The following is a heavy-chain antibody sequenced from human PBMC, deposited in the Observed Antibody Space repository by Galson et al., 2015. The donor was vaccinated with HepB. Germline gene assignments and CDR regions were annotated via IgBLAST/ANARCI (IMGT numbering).Heavy chain of an antibody. CDR2: IIPIFGTA. Sequence: SVKVSCKASGGTFSSYAISWVRQAPGQGLEWMGGIIPIFGTANYAQKFQGRVTITADESTSTAYMELSSLRSEDTAVYYCARGGIAARPGIYYYYYMDVWGKGTTVTVSS. D-gene: IGHD6-6*01. CDR1: GGTFSSYA. J-gene: IGHJ6*03. CDR3: ARGGIAARPGIYYYYYMDV. V-gene: IGHV1-69*13.